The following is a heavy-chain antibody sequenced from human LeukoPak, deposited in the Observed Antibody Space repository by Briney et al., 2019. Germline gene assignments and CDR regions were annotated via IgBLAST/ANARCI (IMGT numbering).Heavy chain of an antibody. D-gene: IGHD2-15*01. V-gene: IGHV3-23*01. CDR3: AKEFGYCSGGSCYRLPYFDY. CDR2: ITTNGDST. Sequence: GGSLRLSCAASGFTFNTYAMNWVRQTPGKGLEWVSGITTNGDSTYYADSVKGRFTISRDNSKNTLYLQMNSLRAEDTAVYYCAKEFGYCSGGSCYRLPYFDYWGQGTLVTVSS. J-gene: IGHJ4*02. CDR1: GFTFNTYA.